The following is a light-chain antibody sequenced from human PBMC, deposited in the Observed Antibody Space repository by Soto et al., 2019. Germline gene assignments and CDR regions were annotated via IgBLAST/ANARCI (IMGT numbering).Light chain of an antibody. Sequence: DIPMTQSPSTLSASVGDRVTITCRASQSIGSWLAWYQQKPGRAPKLLIYDVSSLESGVPSRFSGSGSGTEFTLTISSLQPDDFATYYCQQYNSYSWTFGQGTKVEIK. CDR3: QQYNSYSWT. CDR2: DVS. J-gene: IGKJ1*01. V-gene: IGKV1-5*01. CDR1: QSIGSW.